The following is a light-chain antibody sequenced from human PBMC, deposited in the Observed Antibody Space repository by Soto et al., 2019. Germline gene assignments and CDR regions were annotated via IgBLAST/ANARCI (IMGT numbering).Light chain of an antibody. CDR3: QQYNSNPLT. Sequence: DIQMTQSPSTLSASVGDRVTITCRASQSVSSWLAWYQQKPGKVPKLLIYKASTLESGVPSRFSGSGSGTEFTLTISILQPDDFATYYCQQYNSNPLTFGGGTKVEIK. J-gene: IGKJ4*01. V-gene: IGKV1-5*03. CDR1: QSVSSW. CDR2: KAS.